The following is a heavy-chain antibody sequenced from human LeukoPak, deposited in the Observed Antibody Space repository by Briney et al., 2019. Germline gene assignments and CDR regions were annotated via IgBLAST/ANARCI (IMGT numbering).Heavy chain of an antibody. CDR1: GYTFTSYD. J-gene: IGHJ4*02. CDR3: ARAGKYSSSWPPFDY. V-gene: IGHV1-8*03. CDR2: MNPNSGNT. Sequence: ASVKVSCKASGYTFTSYDINWVRQATGQGLEWMGWMNPNSGNTGYAQKFQGRVTITRSTSISTAYMELSSLRSEDTAVYYCARAGKYSSSWPPFDYWGQGTLVTVSS. D-gene: IGHD6-13*01.